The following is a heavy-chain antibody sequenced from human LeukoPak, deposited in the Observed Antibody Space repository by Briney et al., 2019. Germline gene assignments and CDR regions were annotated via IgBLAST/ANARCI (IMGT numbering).Heavy chain of an antibody. CDR3: ARRSTVVKSLDY. CDR1: GDSFSRNTYS. Sequence: SETLSLTCTVSGDSFSRNTYSWGWIRQPPGKGLEWIGSIYYTGRTFYNPSLKSRVTISVDTSKNQFSLNLSSVTAADTAVYYCARRSTVVKSLDYWGQGTLVTVSS. CDR2: IYYTGRT. J-gene: IGHJ4*02. V-gene: IGHV4-39*07. D-gene: IGHD4-23*01.